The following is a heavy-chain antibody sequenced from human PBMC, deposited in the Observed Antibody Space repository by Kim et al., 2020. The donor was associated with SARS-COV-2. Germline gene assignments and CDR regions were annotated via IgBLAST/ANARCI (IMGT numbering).Heavy chain of an antibody. V-gene: IGHV3-15*01. Sequence: GGSLRLSCAGSRFTFSNAWMSWVRQAPGKGLEWVGHIKSKADGGTTDYAAPVKGRFTISRDDSKSTLYLQMSSLQTEDTAVYYCTTFPVRGLSAFDIWGQGPMVTVSS. CDR2: IKSKADGGTT. D-gene: IGHD6-19*01. CDR1: RFTFSNAW. J-gene: IGHJ3*02. CDR3: TTFPVRGLSAFDI.